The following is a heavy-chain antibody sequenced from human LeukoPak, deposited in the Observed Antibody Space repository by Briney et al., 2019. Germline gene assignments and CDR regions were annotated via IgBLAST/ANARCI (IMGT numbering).Heavy chain of an antibody. CDR1: EFTFSSYT. Sequence: PGGSLRLSCAASEFTFSSYTMNWVRQAPGQGLEWVASIKSSSSDEKYADSVKGRFTISRDNAKNSLYLQMNSLRAEDTAVYYCARDPTHSSGWSDGFDIWGQGTMVTVSS. CDR3: ARDPTHSSGWSDGFDI. J-gene: IGHJ3*02. CDR2: IKSSSSDE. V-gene: IGHV3-21*01. D-gene: IGHD6-19*01.